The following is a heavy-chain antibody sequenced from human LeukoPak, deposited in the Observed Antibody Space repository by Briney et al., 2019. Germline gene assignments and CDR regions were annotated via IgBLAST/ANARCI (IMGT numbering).Heavy chain of an antibody. D-gene: IGHD6-19*01. CDR2: ISSSSSYI. J-gene: IGHJ6*03. CDR1: GFTFSSYS. Sequence: PGGSLRLSCAASGFTFSSYSMNWVRQAPGKGLEWVSSISSSSSYIYYADSVKGRFTISRDNAKNSLYLQMNSLGAEDTAVYYCARGAVAGPYYYYYMDVWGKGTTVTVSS. CDR3: ARGAVAGPYYYYYMDV. V-gene: IGHV3-21*01.